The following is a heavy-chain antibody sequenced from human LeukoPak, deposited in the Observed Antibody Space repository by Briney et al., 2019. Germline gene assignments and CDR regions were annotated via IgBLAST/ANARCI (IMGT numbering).Heavy chain of an antibody. CDR3: VRVDSSGSYYPRHDEY. V-gene: IGHV3-7*01. J-gene: IGHJ4*02. CDR2: IKQDGSEK. D-gene: IGHD3-22*01. CDR1: GFTFTNYW. Sequence: PGGSLRLSCAASGFTFTNYWMNWVRQAPGKGLEWVANIKQDGSEKYYVDSVKGRFTISRDNAKNSLYLQMNSLSVEDTAVYYCVRVDSSGSYYPRHDEYWGQGTLVTVSS.